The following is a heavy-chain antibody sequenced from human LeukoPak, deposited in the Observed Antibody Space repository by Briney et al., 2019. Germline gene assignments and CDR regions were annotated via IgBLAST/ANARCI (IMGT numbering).Heavy chain of an antibody. V-gene: IGHV5-51*01. D-gene: IGHD5-24*01. CDR2: IYPGDSDT. CDR1: GYNFTTYW. CDR3: ARQRDGCNSVDY. J-gene: IGHJ4*02. Sequence: GESLKISCKGSGYNFTTYWIGWVRQMPGKGLECMGIIYPGDSDTRYSPSFQGQVTISADKSISTAYLQWSSLKASDTAMYYCARQRDGCNSVDYWGQGTLITVSS.